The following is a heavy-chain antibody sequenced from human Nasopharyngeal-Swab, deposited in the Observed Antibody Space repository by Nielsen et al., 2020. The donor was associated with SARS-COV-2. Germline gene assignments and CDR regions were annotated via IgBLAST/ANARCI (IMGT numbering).Heavy chain of an antibody. D-gene: IGHD3-3*01. Sequence: VRQAPGKGLEWVGRIKSKTDGGTTDYVAPVKGRFTISRDDSKNTLYLQMNSLKTEDTAVYYCTTNLGGHITIFGVVIIRGYYYYGMDVWGQGTTVTVSS. J-gene: IGHJ6*02. V-gene: IGHV3-15*01. CDR2: IKSKTDGGTT. CDR3: TTNLGGHITIFGVVIIRGYYYYGMDV.